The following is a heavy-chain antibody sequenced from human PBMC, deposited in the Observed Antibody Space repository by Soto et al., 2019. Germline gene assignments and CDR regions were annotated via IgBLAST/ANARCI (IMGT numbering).Heavy chain of an antibody. V-gene: IGHV4-39*01. D-gene: IGHD3-22*01. Sequence: SETLSLTCTVSGGSISSSSYYWGWIRQPPGKGLEWIGSIYYSGSTYYNPSLKSRVTISVDTSKNQFSLKLSSVTAADTAVYYCARANYYDSRISTGAYYYYGMDVWGQGTTVTVSS. CDR3: ARANYYDSRISTGAYYYYGMDV. CDR2: IYYSGST. J-gene: IGHJ6*02. CDR1: GGSISSSSYY.